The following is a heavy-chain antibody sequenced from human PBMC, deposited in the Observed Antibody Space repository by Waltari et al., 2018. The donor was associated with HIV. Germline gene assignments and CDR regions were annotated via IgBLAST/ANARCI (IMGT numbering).Heavy chain of an antibody. Sequence: EVQLVETGGGLILPGGSLRLSCAASGVSASNRFLSWVRQGPGKGLGWGSVIYSGGSTFDTDSVRGRFTMSRDTSKNMVYLQMNSLRVEDTAVYYCAREGYTRSSGRGNWFDSWGQGTLVTVSS. CDR2: IYSGGST. V-gene: IGHV3-53*02. CDR3: AREGYTRSSGRGNWFDS. CDR1: GVSASNRF. D-gene: IGHD6-6*01. J-gene: IGHJ5*01.